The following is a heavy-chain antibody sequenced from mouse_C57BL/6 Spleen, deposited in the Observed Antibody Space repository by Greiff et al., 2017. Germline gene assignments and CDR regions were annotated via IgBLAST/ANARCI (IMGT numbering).Heavy chain of an antibody. CDR1: GFTFSSYT. V-gene: IGHV5-9*01. CDR2: ISGGGGNT. CDR3: ARHYDGNYAMDY. D-gene: IGHD2-12*01. J-gene: IGHJ4*01. Sequence: EVHLVESGGGLVKPGGSLKLSCAASGFTFSSYTMSWVRQTPEKRLEWVATISGGGGNTYYPDSVKGRFTISSDNAKNTLYLQMSSLRSEDTALYYCARHYDGNYAMDYWGQGTSVTVSS.